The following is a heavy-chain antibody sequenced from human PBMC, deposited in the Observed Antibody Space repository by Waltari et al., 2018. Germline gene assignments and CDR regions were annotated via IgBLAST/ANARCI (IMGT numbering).Heavy chain of an antibody. CDR2: ISGSGGST. V-gene: IGHV3-23*01. CDR1: GFTFSSYA. J-gene: IGHJ5*02. CDR3: AKDRSGIFGVVNWFDP. Sequence: EVQLLESGGGLVQPGGSLRLSCAASGFTFSSYAMRWVRKPPGKGLEWVSAISGSGGSTYYADAVKGRFTISRDKSKNTLYLQMNSLRAEDTAVYYCAKDRSGIFGVVNWFDPWGQGTLVTVSS. D-gene: IGHD3-3*01.